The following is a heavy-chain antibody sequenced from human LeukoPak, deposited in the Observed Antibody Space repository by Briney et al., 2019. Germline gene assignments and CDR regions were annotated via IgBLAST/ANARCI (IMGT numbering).Heavy chain of an antibody. J-gene: IGHJ6*03. V-gene: IGHV4-59*11. CDR3: ARVYSRSSVTYYYYYYMDV. CDR1: GGSISSHY. CDR2: IYYSGST. D-gene: IGHD6-6*01. Sequence: SETLSRTCTVSGGSISSHYWSWIRQPPGKGLEWIGYIYYSGSTNYNPSLKSRVTISVDTSKNQFSLKLSSVTAADTAVYYCARVYSRSSVTYYYYYYMDVWGKGTTDTVSS.